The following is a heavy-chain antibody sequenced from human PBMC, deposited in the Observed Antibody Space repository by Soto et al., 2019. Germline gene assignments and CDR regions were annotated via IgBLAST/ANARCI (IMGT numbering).Heavy chain of an antibody. V-gene: IGHV3-33*08. CDR1: EFTFSRDN. J-gene: IGHJ6*02. CDR3: ARRRGAGGLDV. CDR2: IWYDGSNK. Sequence: GGSLRHSFAASEFTFSRDNMNWVRQAPGKGLEWVAVIWYDGSNKYYADSVKGRFTISRDNAKNSLYLQMNSLRAEDTAVYYCARRRGAGGLDVWGQGTTVTVS. D-gene: IGHD3-10*01.